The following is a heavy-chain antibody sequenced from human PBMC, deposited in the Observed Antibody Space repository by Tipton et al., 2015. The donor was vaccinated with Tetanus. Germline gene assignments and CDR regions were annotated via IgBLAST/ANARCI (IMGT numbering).Heavy chain of an antibody. V-gene: IGHV3-74*01. CDR2: INTDGSST. J-gene: IGHJ4*02. CDR1: AFTFGGYS. Sequence: SLRLSCAASAFTFGGYSLHWVRQSPGKGLVWVSRINTDGSSTSYADSVRGRFTISRDNAKNTLYLQMNSLRAEDTAVYYCARDGPQVGATLDYWGQGTLVTVSS. CDR3: ARDGPQVGATLDY. D-gene: IGHD1-26*01.